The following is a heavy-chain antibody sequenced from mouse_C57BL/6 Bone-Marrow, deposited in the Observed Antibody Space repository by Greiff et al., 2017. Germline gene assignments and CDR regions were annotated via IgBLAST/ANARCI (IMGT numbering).Heavy chain of an antibody. Sequence: VHVKQSGAELVRPGASVKLSCTASGFNIKDDYMHWVKQRPEQGLEWIGWIDPENGDTEYASKFQGKAPITADTSSNTAYLQLSSLTSEDTAVYYCTTFDGYYGGYWGQGITLTVSS. CDR2: IDPENGDT. CDR3: TTFDGYYGGY. V-gene: IGHV14-4*01. CDR1: GFNIKDDY. D-gene: IGHD2-3*01. J-gene: IGHJ2*01.